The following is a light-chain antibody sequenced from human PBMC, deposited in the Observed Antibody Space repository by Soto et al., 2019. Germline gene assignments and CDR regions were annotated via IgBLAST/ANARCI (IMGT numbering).Light chain of an antibody. V-gene: IGKV3-15*01. CDR1: QSVSSD. CDR3: QQYNNWPPNT. Sequence: EILMTQSPATLSVSPGERATLSCRASQSVSSDLAWYQKKPGQAPRLLIYGASTRATGIPARFSGSGSGTELTLTISSLQSEDFAVYYCQQYNNWPPNTFGGGTKVDIK. J-gene: IGKJ4*01. CDR2: GAS.